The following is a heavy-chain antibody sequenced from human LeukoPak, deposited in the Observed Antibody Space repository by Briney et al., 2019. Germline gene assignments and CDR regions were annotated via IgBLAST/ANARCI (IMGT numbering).Heavy chain of an antibody. Sequence: SETLSLTCTVSGGSISSAGYYWSWIRQLPGKGLEGIGYIYYSGSTYYNPSLKSRVTLSVDTSKNQFSLKLSSVTAADTAVYYCARDQRYYGMDVWGQGTTVTVSS. D-gene: IGHD6-25*01. J-gene: IGHJ6*02. V-gene: IGHV4-31*03. CDR3: ARDQRYYGMDV. CDR1: GGSISSAGYY. CDR2: IYYSGST.